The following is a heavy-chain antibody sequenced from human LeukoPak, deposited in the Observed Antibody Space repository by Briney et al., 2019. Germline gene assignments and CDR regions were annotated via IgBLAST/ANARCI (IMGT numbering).Heavy chain of an antibody. CDR3: ARDRLTAVAGTGGVDY. V-gene: IGHV3-23*01. J-gene: IGHJ4*02. D-gene: IGHD6-19*01. Sequence: PGESLRLSCAASGFTFSSYSMNWVRQAPGKGLEWVSALSGSGDITYYADSVKGRFTISRDNSKNTLYLQMTSLRAEDTAVYYCARDRLTAVAGTGGVDYWGQGTLVTVSS. CDR1: GFTFSSYS. CDR2: LSGSGDIT.